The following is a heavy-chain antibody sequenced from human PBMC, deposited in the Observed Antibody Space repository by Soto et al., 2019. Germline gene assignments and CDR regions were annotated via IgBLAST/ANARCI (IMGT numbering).Heavy chain of an antibody. D-gene: IGHD3-22*01. V-gene: IGHV3-33*01. CDR1: GFTFSSYG. J-gene: IGHJ4*02. CDR3: ARAGYYDSSGPCGY. Sequence: QVQLVESGGGVVQPGRSLRLSCAASGFTFSSYGMHWVRQAPGKGLEWVAVIWYDGSNKYYADSVKGRFTISRDNSKNTLYLQMNILRAEDTAVYYCARAGYYDSSGPCGYWGQGTLVTVSS. CDR2: IWYDGSNK.